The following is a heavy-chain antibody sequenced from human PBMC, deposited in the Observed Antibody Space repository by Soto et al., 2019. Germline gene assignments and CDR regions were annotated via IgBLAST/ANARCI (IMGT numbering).Heavy chain of an antibody. J-gene: IGHJ4*02. CDR2: IWYHGRDI. CDR3: ARDQGGQSGNFIFDN. Sequence: PGGSLRLSSAASGFVFSDYVIHWVRQAPGRGLDWVAGIWYHGRDIFYTDSVKGRFTISRDNSKNMLYLQMNSLRAEDTAVYYCARDQGGQSGNFIFDNWGQGTLVTVS. D-gene: IGHD1-26*01. V-gene: IGHV3-33*01. CDR1: GFVFSDYV.